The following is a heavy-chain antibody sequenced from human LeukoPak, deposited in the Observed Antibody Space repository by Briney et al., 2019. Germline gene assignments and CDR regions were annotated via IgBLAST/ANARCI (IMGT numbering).Heavy chain of an antibody. CDR1: GFTVSSNY. CDR2: IYSGGST. Sequence: GGSLRLSCAASGFTVSSNYMSWVRQAPGKGLEWVSVIYSGGSTYYADSVKGRFTISRDNSKNTLYLQMNSLRAEDTAVYYCARDNRDAHSNYPHYYYYGMDVWGQGTTVTVSS. CDR3: ARDNRDAHSNYPHYYYYGMDV. D-gene: IGHD4-11*01. V-gene: IGHV3-53*01. J-gene: IGHJ6*02.